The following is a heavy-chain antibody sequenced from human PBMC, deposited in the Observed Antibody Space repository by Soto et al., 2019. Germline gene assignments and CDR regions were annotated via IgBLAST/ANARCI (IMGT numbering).Heavy chain of an antibody. Sequence: QVQLQESGPGLVKPSQTLSLTCTVSGGSITSSGYYWSWIRQHPGEGLEWIGFTSNSGSTSYNPSLMSRVTISVDTSSNLFSLNLKSVTAAYAAVYYCARGGGSTKVDYWGQGTLVTVSP. CDR3: ARGGGSTKVDY. J-gene: IGHJ4*02. CDR2: TSNSGST. D-gene: IGHD2-2*01. CDR1: GGSITSSGYY. V-gene: IGHV4-31*03.